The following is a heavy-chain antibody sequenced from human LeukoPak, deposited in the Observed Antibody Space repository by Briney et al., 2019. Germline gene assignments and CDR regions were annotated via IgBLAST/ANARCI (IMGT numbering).Heavy chain of an antibody. D-gene: IGHD3-16*01. V-gene: IGHV3-30*03. CDR2: ISYDGSNK. Sequence: GRSLRLSCAASGFTFSSYGMHWVRQAPGKGLECVAVISYDGSNKYYADSVKGRFTISRDNSKNTLYLQMNSLRAEDTAVYYCARDGAPGMDVWGQGTTVTVSS. J-gene: IGHJ6*02. CDR1: GFTFSSYG. CDR3: ARDGAPGMDV.